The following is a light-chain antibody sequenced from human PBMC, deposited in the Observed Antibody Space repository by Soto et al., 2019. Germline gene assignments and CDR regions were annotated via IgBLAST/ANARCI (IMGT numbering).Light chain of an antibody. CDR3: GSYADRKTFL. CDR1: SSDVGGYNY. Sequence: QSVLTQPRSVSGSPGQSVTISCTGTSSDVGGYNYVSWYQQYPGKAPKVMIYEVNKRPSGIPDRFSGSKSGNTASLTVSGLQAEDEADYFCGSYADRKTFLFGGGTKLTVL. V-gene: IGLV2-11*01. J-gene: IGLJ2*01. CDR2: EVN.